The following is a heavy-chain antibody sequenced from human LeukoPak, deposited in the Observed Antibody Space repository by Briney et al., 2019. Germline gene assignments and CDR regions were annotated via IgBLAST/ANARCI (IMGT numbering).Heavy chain of an antibody. D-gene: IGHD3-22*01. J-gene: IGHJ5*02. CDR1: GGSISSGGYY. CDR3: ARYTYYYDSSGYYYPYTWFDP. CDR2: IYYSGST. V-gene: IGHV4-31*03. Sequence: SQTLSLTCTVSGGSISSGGYYWSWIRQHPGKGLEWIGYIYYSGSTYYNPSLKSRVTIPVDTSKNQFSLKLSSVTAADTAVYYCARYTYYYDSSGYYYPYTWFDPWGQGTLVTVSS.